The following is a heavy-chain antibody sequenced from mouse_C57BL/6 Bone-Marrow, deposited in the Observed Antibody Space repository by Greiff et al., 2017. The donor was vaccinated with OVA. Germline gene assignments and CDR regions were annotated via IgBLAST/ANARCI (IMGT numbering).Heavy chain of an antibody. V-gene: IGHV1-50*01. CDR3: ASSYDYDGGFAY. CDR1: GYTFTSYW. CDR2: IDPSDSYT. J-gene: IGHJ3*01. Sequence: VQLQQSGAELVKPGASVKLSCKASGYTFTSYWMQWVKQRPGQGLEWIGEIDPSDSYTNYNQKFKGKATLTVDTSSSTAYMQLSSLTSEDSAVDYCASSYDYDGGFAYWGQGTLVTVSA. D-gene: IGHD2-4*01.